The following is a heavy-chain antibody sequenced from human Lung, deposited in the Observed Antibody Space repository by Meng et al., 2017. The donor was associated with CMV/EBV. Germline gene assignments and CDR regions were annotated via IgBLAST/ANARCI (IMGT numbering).Heavy chain of an antibody. D-gene: IGHD6-6*01. CDR1: GFTFDEYA. CDR2: ISWDGGST. J-gene: IGHJ6*02. V-gene: IGHV3-43D*03. Sequence: GGSLRLSCAASGFTFDEYAMHWVRQAPGKGLEWVSRISWDGGSTYYADSVKGRLTIYRDNSKNPLYLQMNRLRAEDTALYYCAKDIFGGSYSSSSDGMDVWGQGTTVTVSS. CDR3: AKDIFGGSYSSSSDGMDV.